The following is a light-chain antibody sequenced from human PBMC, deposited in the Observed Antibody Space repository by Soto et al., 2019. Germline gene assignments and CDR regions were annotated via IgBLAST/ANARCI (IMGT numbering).Light chain of an antibody. Sequence: QSALTQPASVSGSPGQSITISCTGTSSDIGAYNYVSWYQQHPGKTPKLMIYGVTNRPSGVSNRFSGSKSGSTASLTISGLQAEDEADYHCSSYTTSSTLEFGGGTKLTVL. CDR1: SSDIGAYNY. CDR2: GVT. CDR3: SSYTTSSTLE. J-gene: IGLJ2*01. V-gene: IGLV2-14*01.